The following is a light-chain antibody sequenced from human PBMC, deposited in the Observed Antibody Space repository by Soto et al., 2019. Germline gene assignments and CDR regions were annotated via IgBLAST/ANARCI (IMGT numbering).Light chain of an antibody. Sequence: EIVMTQSPATLSVSPGERATLSCRSSQSVSSYLAWYQQKPGQAPRLLIYDASNRATGIPARFSGSGSGTDFTPTISSLEPEDFAVYYGQQRSNWPPWTGGQWTKGEIK. CDR2: DAS. J-gene: IGKJ1*01. CDR1: QSVSSY. CDR3: QQRSNWPPWT. V-gene: IGKV3-11*01.